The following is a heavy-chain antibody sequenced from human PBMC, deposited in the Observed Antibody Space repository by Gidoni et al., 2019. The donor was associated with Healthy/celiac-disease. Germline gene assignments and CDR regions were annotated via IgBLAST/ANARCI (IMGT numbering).Heavy chain of an antibody. Sequence: QVQLQESGPGLVNPSQTLSLTCTVSGCSLSSGSYYWSWIRQPAGKGLEWIGRIYTSGSTNYNPSLKSRVTISVETSKNQFSLKLSSVTAADTAVYYCARARIAVAGGGFDYWGQGTLVTVSS. V-gene: IGHV4-61*02. D-gene: IGHD6-19*01. CDR2: IYTSGST. CDR3: ARARIAVAGGGFDY. J-gene: IGHJ4*02. CDR1: GCSLSSGSYY.